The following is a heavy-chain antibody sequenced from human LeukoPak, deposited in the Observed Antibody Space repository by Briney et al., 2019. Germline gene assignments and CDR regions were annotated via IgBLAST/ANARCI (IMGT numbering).Heavy chain of an antibody. D-gene: IGHD3-9*01. CDR1: GGTFSSYA. Sequence: GASVKVSCKASGGTFSSYAISWVRQAPGQGLEWMGGIIPIFGTANYAQKFQGRVTITADESTSTAYMELSSLRSEDTAVYYCAKNPNYDIVTGYPYYFDYWGQGTLVTVSS. CDR2: IIPIFGTA. J-gene: IGHJ4*02. V-gene: IGHV1-69*13. CDR3: AKNPNYDIVTGYPYYFDY.